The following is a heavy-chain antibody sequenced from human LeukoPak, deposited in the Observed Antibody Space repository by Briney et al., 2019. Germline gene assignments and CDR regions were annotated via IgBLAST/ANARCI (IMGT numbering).Heavy chain of an antibody. CDR3: ARAPRLHDFDY. V-gene: IGHV3-74*01. CDR2: INSDGSST. CDR1: GFAFSSYW. Sequence: PGGSLRLSCAASGFAFSSYWMHWVRQAPGKGLVWVSRINSDGSSTSYADSVKGRFTISRDNAKNTLYLQMNSLRAEDTAVYYCARAPRLHDFDYWGQGTLVTVSS. D-gene: IGHD4-11*01. J-gene: IGHJ4*02.